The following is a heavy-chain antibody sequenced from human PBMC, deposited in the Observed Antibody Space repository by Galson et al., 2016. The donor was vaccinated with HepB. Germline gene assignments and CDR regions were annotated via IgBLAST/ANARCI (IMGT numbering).Heavy chain of an antibody. V-gene: IGHV3-66*01. J-gene: IGHJ6*02. CDR3: ARDRAAADNYGTDV. Sequence: LRLSCADSEFTVSSRYMSWIRQAPGKGLEWVSVIYDGGRTYYADSAKGRFTISRDDSENTLYIQMDSLRAEDTAVYYCARDRAAADNYGTDVWGQGTTVTVSS. D-gene: IGHD6-13*01. CDR2: IYDGGRT. CDR1: EFTVSSRY.